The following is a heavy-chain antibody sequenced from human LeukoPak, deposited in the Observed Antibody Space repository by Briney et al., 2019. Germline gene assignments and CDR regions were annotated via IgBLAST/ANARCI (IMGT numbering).Heavy chain of an antibody. J-gene: IGHJ4*02. CDR1: GFTFSSYS. V-gene: IGHV3-30*18. CDR2: ISYTGSNK. CDR3: AKDPYDSSGYAYYFDY. Sequence: GGSLRLSCAASGFTFSSYSMNWVRQAPGKGLEWVAVISYTGSNKYYADSVKGRFTVSRDNSKNTLYLQMNSLRAEDTAVYYCAKDPYDSSGYAYYFDYWGQGTLVTVSS. D-gene: IGHD3-22*01.